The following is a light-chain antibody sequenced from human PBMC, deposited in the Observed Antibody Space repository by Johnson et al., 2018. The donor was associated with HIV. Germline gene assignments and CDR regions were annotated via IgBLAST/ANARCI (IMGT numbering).Light chain of an antibody. CDR2: DNN. J-gene: IGLJ1*01. CDR1: SSNIGNNY. CDR3: GTWDSGLSGYV. V-gene: IGLV1-51*01. Sequence: QSILTQPPSVSAAPGQKVTISCSGSSSNIGNNYVSLYQQVPGTAPKLLIYDNNKRPSGIPDRFSGSKSGTSATLGITGLQTGDEADYYCGTWDSGLSGYVFGTGTKVTV.